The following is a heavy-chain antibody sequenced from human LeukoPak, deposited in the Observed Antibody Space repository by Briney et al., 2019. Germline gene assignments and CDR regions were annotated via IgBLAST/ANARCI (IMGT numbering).Heavy chain of an antibody. J-gene: IGHJ4*02. CDR1: GFTFSRHT. V-gene: IGHV3-21*01. CDR2: ISSSSTYI. Sequence: PGGSLRLSCAVSGFTFSRHTMNGVRQAPGKGLEWVSSISSSSTYIYYADSVKGRFTISRDNAKKSLYLQMNSLRAEDTAVYYCARDPFGGVIGPYYFYSWGQGTLVTVSS. CDR3: ARDPFGGVIGPYYFYS. D-gene: IGHD3-16*02.